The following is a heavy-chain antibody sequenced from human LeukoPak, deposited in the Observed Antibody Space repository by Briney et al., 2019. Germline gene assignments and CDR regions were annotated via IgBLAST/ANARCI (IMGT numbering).Heavy chain of an antibody. Sequence: KHGESLKISCRGSTYSFSNYWIAWVRQMPGRGLEWMGVIYPGDSGTSYSPSFEGQVTISADKSINTAYLQWSSLKASDTAMYYCGRHFNNNYGIDYWGQGTLVTVSS. CDR3: GRHFNNNYGIDY. V-gene: IGHV5-51*01. D-gene: IGHD4-11*01. J-gene: IGHJ4*02. CDR2: IYPGDSGT. CDR1: TYSFSNYW.